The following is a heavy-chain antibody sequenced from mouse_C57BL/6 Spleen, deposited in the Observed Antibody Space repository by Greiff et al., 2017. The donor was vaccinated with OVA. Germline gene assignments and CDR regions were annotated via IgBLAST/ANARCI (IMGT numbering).Heavy chain of an antibody. J-gene: IGHJ4*01. CDR1: GFSLTSYG. Sequence: VQLQQSGPGLVQPSQSLSITCTVSGFSLTSYGVHWVCQSPGKGLEWLGVIWRGGSTDYNAAFMSRLSITKDNSKSQVFFKMNSLQADDTAIYYCAKKDPHYYAMDYWGQGTSVTVSS. V-gene: IGHV2-5*01. CDR3: AKKDPHYYAMDY. CDR2: IWRGGST.